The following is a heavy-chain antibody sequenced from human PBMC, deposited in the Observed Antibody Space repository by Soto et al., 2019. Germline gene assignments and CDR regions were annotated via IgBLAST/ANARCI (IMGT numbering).Heavy chain of an antibody. V-gene: IGHV4-34*01. D-gene: IGHD2-2*02. CDR2: INHSGST. CDR3: ARVAGYCSSTSCYRYYYYMDV. J-gene: IGHJ6*03. Sequence: SETLSLTCAVYGGSFSGYYWSWIRQPPGKGLEWIGEINHSGSTNYNPSLKSRVTITVDRSKNQFSLKLSSVTAADTAVYYCARVAGYCSSTSCYRYYYYMDVWGKGTTVTVSS. CDR1: GGSFSGYY.